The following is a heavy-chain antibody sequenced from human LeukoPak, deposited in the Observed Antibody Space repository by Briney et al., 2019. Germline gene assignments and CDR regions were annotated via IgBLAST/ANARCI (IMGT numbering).Heavy chain of an antibody. CDR3: ARADSGSPTGYHGMDV. CDR2: IWYDGSNK. V-gene: IGHV3-33*01. D-gene: IGHD1-26*01. J-gene: IGHJ6*02. Sequence: GGSLRLSCAASGFTFSSYGMHWVRQAPGKGLEWVTGIWYDGSNKYYADSVKGRFTISRDNSKNTLYLQMNSLRAEDTAVYYCARADSGSPTGYHGMDVWGQGTTVIVSS. CDR1: GFTFSSYG.